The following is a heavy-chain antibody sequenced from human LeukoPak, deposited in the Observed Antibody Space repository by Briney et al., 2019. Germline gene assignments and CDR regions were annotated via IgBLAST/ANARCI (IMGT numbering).Heavy chain of an antibody. J-gene: IGHJ4*02. D-gene: IGHD3-9*01. CDR1: GYTFTGYY. CDR2: INPNSGGT. CDR3: ARDLYDILTGYYPYYFDY. Sequence: GASVTVSCKASGYTFTGYYMHWVRQAPGQGLEWMGWINPNSGGTNYAQKFQGRVTMTRDTSISTAYMELSRLRSDDTAVYYCARDLYDILTGYYPYYFDYWGQGTLVTVSS. V-gene: IGHV1-2*02.